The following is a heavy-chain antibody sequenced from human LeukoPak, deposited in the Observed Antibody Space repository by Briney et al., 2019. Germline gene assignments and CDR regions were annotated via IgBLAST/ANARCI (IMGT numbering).Heavy chain of an antibody. D-gene: IGHD3-3*01. V-gene: IGHV7-4-1*02. CDR3: ARDLYYAFWSGYSNWFDT. CDR1: GYTFTSYA. CDR2: INTNTGNP. J-gene: IGHJ5*02. Sequence: ASVKVSCKASGYTFTSYAMNWVRQAPGQGLEWMGLINTNTGNPTYSQGFTGGFVFSLDTSVSTEYLQISSLQAEDTAVYYCARDLYYAFWSGYSNWFDTWGQGTLVTVSS.